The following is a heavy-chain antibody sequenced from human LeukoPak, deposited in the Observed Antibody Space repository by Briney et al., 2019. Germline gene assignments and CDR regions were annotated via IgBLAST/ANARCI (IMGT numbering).Heavy chain of an antibody. D-gene: IGHD2-21*02. Sequence: QPGGSLRLSCAASGFTFSSYGMHWVRQAPGKGLEWVAVISYDGSNKYYADSVKGRFTISRDNSKNTLYLQMNSLRAEDTAVYYCETGGNSFFAYWGQGTLVTVSS. CDR1: GFTFSSYG. CDR3: ETGGNSFFAY. J-gene: IGHJ4*02. CDR2: ISYDGSNK. V-gene: IGHV3-30*03.